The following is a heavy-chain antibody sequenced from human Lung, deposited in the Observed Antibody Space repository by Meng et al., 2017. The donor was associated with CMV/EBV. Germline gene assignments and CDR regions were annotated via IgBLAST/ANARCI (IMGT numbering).Heavy chain of an antibody. CDR1: GDSVSSNSAA. J-gene: IGHJ4*02. Sequence: SQXXXLTXAISGDSVSSNSAAWTWIRQSPSRGLEWLGRTYYRSKWYNDYAVSVKSRITINPDTSKNQFSLQLNSVTPEDTAVYYCAREGPTVTPFDYWGQEPLVTVSS. V-gene: IGHV6-1*01. CDR2: TYYRSKWYN. CDR3: AREGPTVTPFDY. D-gene: IGHD4-17*01.